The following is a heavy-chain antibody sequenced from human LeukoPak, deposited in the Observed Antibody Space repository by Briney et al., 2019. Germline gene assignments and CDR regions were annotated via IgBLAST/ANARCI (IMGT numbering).Heavy chain of an antibody. V-gene: IGHV1-2*02. CDR3: ARGSDDFWSGYSPSY. CDR2: FNPNSGGT. Sequence: ASVKVSCKASGYTFTGYCMHWVRQAPGQGLEWMGWFNPNSGGTNYAQKFQGRVTMTMDTSISTAYMELSRLRSDDTAVYYCARGSDDFWSGYSPSYWGQGTLVTVSS. CDR1: GYTFTGYC. D-gene: IGHD3-3*01. J-gene: IGHJ4*02.